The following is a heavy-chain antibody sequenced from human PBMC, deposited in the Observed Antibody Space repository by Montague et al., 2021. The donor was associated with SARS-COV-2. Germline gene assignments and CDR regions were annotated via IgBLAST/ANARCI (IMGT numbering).Heavy chain of an antibody. CDR1: GDSVSVHTVA. V-gene: IGHV6-1*01. CDR2: TQYRSKWYN. Sequence: CAISGDSVSVHTVAWNWYRQYPSRGLEWLCRTQYRSKWYNDYEASMQSRVTINPDRSKNQFSLHVNSVTPDDTAVYYCARDCEYSIDCWGQGLLVTVSS. D-gene: IGHD6-6*01. CDR3: ARDCEYSIDC. J-gene: IGHJ4*02.